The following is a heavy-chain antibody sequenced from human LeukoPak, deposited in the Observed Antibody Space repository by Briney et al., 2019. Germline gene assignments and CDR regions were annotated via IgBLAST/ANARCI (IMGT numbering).Heavy chain of an antibody. CDR2: INPSSGDT. Sequence: GASVKVSCKASAYTFTDYYVHWVRQAPGQGLEWMGRINPSSGDTNYAQNFQGRVTMTRDTSISTAYMELSRLRSDDTAVYYCATTSGYFCYWGQGTLVTVSS. J-gene: IGHJ4*02. CDR3: ATTSGYFCY. D-gene: IGHD5-12*01. CDR1: AYTFTDYY. V-gene: IGHV1-2*06.